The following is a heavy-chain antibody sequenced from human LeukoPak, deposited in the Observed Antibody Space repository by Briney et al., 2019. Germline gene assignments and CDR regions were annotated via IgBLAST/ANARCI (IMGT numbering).Heavy chain of an antibody. Sequence: GGSLRLSCAASGFTSSSHSMNWVRQAPGKGLEWVSYISSSSTIYYADSVKGRFTISRDNAKNSLYLQMNSLRAEDTAVYYCARGAYYYEDWGQGTLVTVSS. CDR1: GFTSSSHS. CDR2: ISSSSTI. V-gene: IGHV3-48*01. CDR3: ARGAYYYED. J-gene: IGHJ4*02. D-gene: IGHD3-22*01.